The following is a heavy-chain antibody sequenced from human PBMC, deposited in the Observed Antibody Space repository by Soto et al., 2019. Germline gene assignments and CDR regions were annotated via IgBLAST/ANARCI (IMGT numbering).Heavy chain of an antibody. CDR1: GYSFTIYW. D-gene: IGHD2-15*01. J-gene: IGHJ6*02. Sequence: PGESLKISCKGSGYSFTIYWIGWVRQMPGKGLEWMGIIYPGDSDTRYSPSFQGQVTISADKSISTAYLQWSSLKASDTAMYYCARXRVVMMGLRNYYYGMDVWGQGTTVTVSS. CDR2: IYPGDSDT. CDR3: ARXRVVMMGLRNYYYGMDV. V-gene: IGHV5-51*01.